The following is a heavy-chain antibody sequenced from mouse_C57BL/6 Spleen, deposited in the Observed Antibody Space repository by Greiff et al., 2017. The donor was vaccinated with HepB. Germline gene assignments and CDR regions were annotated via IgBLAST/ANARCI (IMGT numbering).Heavy chain of an antibody. CDR2: INPSTGGT. J-gene: IGHJ2*01. D-gene: IGHD6-1*01. V-gene: IGHV1-42*01. CDR3: ARSHEYYFDY. Sequence: EVQLQQSGPELVKPGASVKISCKASGYSFTGYYMNWVKQSPEKSLEWIGEINPSTGGTTYNQKFKAKATLTVDKSSSTAYMQLKSLTSEDSAVYYCARSHEYYFDYWGQGTTLTVSS. CDR1: GYSFTGYY.